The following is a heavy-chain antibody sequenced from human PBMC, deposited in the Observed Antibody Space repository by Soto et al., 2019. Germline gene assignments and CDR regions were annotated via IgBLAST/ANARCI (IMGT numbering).Heavy chain of an antibody. V-gene: IGHV3-33*01. Sequence: QVQLVESGGGVVQPGRSLRLSCAASGFTFSSYGMHWVRQAPGKGLEWVAVIWFDGSNKFYADSVKGRFTISRDNSNNTVSLQMNSLRDEHSAAYYCATTGPYWGQGTLVTGSS. J-gene: IGHJ4*02. CDR1: GFTFSSYG. CDR2: IWFDGSNK. CDR3: ATTGPY.